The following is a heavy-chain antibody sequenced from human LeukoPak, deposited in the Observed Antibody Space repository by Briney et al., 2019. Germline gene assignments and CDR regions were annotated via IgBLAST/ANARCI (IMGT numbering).Heavy chain of an antibody. CDR2: INPSGGST. Sequence: ASVKVSCKASGYTFTSYYMHRVRQAPGQGLEWMGIINPSGGSTSYAQKFKGRVTMTRDTSTSTVYMELSSLRSEDTAVYYCARRYSSSWYRGNWYFDLWGRGTLVTVSS. CDR1: GYTFTSYY. V-gene: IGHV1-46*01. J-gene: IGHJ2*01. D-gene: IGHD6-13*01. CDR3: ARRYSSSWYRGNWYFDL.